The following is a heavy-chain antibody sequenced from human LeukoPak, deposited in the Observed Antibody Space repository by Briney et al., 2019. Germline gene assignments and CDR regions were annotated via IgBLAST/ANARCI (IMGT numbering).Heavy chain of an antibody. Sequence: SEKVSCQASGYTFIGYYIQWVRQAAGHPSEWIGWIYPNSGGTNYAQKLQGRDTMTRDTSIRTAYMELSSLRSDDTAVYFCARVGVEATATFDYWGQGTLVTVSS. CDR2: IYPNSGGT. J-gene: IGHJ4*02. CDR3: ARVGVEATATFDY. D-gene: IGHD1-26*01. V-gene: IGHV1-2*02. CDR1: GYTFIGYY.